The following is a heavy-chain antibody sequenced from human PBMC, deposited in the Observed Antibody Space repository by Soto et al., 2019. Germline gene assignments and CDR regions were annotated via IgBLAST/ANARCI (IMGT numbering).Heavy chain of an antibody. D-gene: IGHD6-13*01. CDR1: GFTFDDYT. CDR2: ISWDGGTT. J-gene: IGHJ6*02. Sequence: SLRLSCAASGFTFDDYTMHWVRQAPGKGLEWVSLISWDGGTTYYADSVKGRFTISRDNSKTSLYLQMNSLRTEDTALYYCAKDSGGSSWWSGSYYAMDFWGQGTKVTVSS. V-gene: IGHV3-43*01. CDR3: AKDSGGSSWWSGSYYAMDF.